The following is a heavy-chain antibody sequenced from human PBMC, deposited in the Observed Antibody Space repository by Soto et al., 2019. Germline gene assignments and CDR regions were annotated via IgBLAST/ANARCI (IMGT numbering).Heavy chain of an antibody. CDR3: ARHPPTYYYDSSGFDP. Sequence: ASVKVSCKASGYTFTSYYMHWVRQAPGQGLEWMGIINPSGGSTSYAQKFQGRVTMTRDTSTSTVYMELSSLRSEDTAVYYCARHPPTYYYDSSGFDPWGQGTLVTVSS. V-gene: IGHV1-46*01. D-gene: IGHD3-22*01. J-gene: IGHJ5*02. CDR2: INPSGGST. CDR1: GYTFTSYY.